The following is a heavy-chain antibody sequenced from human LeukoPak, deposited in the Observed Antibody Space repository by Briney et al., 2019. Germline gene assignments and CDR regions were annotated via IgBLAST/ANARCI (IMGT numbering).Heavy chain of an antibody. V-gene: IGHV4-59*01. CDR1: GVSISSGY. Sequence: PSETLSLTCTVSGVSISSGYWSWIRQPPGKGLEWIGYIYYSGSTNYNPSLESRVSMSLDTSKTQFSLKLRSVTAADTAVYYCARYVRSSGTFYLDYWGQGTLVTVSS. CDR2: IYYSGST. D-gene: IGHD6-19*01. J-gene: IGHJ4*02. CDR3: ARYVRSSGTFYLDY.